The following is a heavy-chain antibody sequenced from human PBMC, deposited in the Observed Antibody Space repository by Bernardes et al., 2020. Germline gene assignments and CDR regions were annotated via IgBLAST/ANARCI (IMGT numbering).Heavy chain of an antibody. J-gene: IGHJ5*01. CDR2: IYYSGGT. CDR3: ARYTTRMMTSDS. D-gene: IGHD3-16*01. Sequence: LSLTCAVSGGSISTTDYYWGWFRQPPGKGLEWIGNIYYSGGTSYSPSLKSRVTISVDKSKNQFSLKLRSVTAADTAVYYCARYTTRMMTSDSWGQGTRVTVSS. CDR1: GGSISTTDYY. V-gene: IGHV4-39*01.